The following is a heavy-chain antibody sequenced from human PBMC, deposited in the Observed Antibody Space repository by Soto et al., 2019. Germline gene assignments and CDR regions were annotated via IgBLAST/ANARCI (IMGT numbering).Heavy chain of an antibody. CDR2: IYYSGST. V-gene: IGHV4-31*03. D-gene: IGHD6-19*01. CDR1: GGSISSGGYY. Sequence: QVQLQESGPGLVKPSQTLSLTCTVSGGSISSGGYYWSWIRQHPGKGLEWIGYIYYSGSTDYNPSLSSRVIVSVDTSKTLSSLMLSSVPAADTAVYYCASSVLVAGDRYWFDPWGQGTLVTVSS. CDR3: ASSVLVAGDRYWFDP. J-gene: IGHJ5*02.